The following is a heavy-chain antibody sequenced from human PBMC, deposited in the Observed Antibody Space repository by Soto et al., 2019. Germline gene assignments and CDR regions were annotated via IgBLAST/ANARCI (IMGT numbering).Heavy chain of an antibody. CDR2: IYYSGSA. CDR1: GDSVTSVSDY. CDR3: ARGVGFGYYYYHMDL. J-gene: IGHJ6*02. Sequence: PSETLSLTCTVSGDSVTSVSDYWSWIRQPTGKGLEWIGYIYYSGSADYNPSLGSRVTISIDTSKNQFSLKLTSVTAADTAVYYCARGVGFGYYYYHMDLWGQGTTVT. D-gene: IGHD3-10*01. V-gene: IGHV4-61*01.